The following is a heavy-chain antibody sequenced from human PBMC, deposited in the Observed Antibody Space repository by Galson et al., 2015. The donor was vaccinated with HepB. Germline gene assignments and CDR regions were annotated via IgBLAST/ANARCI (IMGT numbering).Heavy chain of an antibody. V-gene: IGHV3-33*01. CDR1: GFTFSSYG. CDR2: IWYDGSNK. D-gene: IGHD5-18*01. J-gene: IGHJ4*02. Sequence: SLRLSCAASGFTFSSYGMHWVRQAPGKGLEWVAVIWYDGSNKYYADSVKGRFTISRDNSKNTLYLQMNSLRAEDTAVYYCARTGQLWAIDYWGQGTLVTVSS. CDR3: ARTGQLWAIDY.